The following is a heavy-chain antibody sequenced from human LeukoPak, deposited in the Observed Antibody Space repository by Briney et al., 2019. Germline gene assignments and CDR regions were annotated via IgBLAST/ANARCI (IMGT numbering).Heavy chain of an antibody. D-gene: IGHD3-22*01. V-gene: IGHV3-9*01. CDR2: ISWNSGSI. Sequence: PGGSLRLSCAASGFTFDDYAMHWVRQAPGKGLEWVSGISWNSGSIGYADSVKGRFTISRDNAKNSLYLQMNSLRAEDTALYYCAKGDHYYDSSGLFDYWGQGTLVTVSS. J-gene: IGHJ4*02. CDR1: GFTFDDYA. CDR3: AKGDHYYDSSGLFDY.